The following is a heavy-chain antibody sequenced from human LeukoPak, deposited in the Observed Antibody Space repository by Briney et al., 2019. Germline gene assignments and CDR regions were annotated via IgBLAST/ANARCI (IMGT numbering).Heavy chain of an antibody. CDR1: GGSISSSSYY. Sequence: SETLSLTCTVSGGSISSSSYYWGWIRQPPGKGLEWIGSIYYSGSTYYNPSLKSRVTISVDTSKNQFSLKLSSVTAADTAVYYCARDVGIAVDLNWFDPWGQGTLVTVSS. J-gene: IGHJ5*02. CDR2: IYYSGST. CDR3: ARDVGIAVDLNWFDP. D-gene: IGHD6-19*01. V-gene: IGHV4-39*07.